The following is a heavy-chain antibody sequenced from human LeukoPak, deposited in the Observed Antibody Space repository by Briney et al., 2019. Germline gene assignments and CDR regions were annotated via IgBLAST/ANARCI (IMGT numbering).Heavy chain of an antibody. Sequence: GASVKVSCKASGYLSTRYGFIWVRQAPGHGLQWMGWISGSTGNTNYAQIVQGRVSMTTDTSTNTAYMELRSLTVDDTAVYYCARAGRGTDYFFDVWGQGTLGTVSS. J-gene: IGHJ4*02. D-gene: IGHD3-10*01. CDR3: ARAGRGTDYFFDV. CDR2: ISGSTGNT. CDR1: GYLSTRYG. V-gene: IGHV1-18*01.